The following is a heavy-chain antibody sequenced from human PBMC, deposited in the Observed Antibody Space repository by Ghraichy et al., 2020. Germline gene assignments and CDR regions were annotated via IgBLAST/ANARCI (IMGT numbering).Heavy chain of an antibody. CDR2: IKGNSGET. J-gene: IGHJ4*02. CDR1: GYSFTGYY. Sequence: ASVKVSCKASGYSFTGYYMHWVRQAPGQGLEWMGWIKGNSGETNYAQKFRGRVTMARDTSISTVYLEVNRLRSDDTAFYYCARRDCVSAGCSLDSWGQGTLVTVSS. CDR3: ARRDCVSAGCSLDS. V-gene: IGHV1-2*02. D-gene: IGHD2-2*01.